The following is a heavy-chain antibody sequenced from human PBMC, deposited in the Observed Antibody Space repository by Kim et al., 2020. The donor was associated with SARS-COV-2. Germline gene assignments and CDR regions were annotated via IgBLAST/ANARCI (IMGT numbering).Heavy chain of an antibody. J-gene: IGHJ5*02. CDR2: ISSNGGST. Sequence: GGSLRLSCSASGFTFSTYDMHWVRQAPGKGLEYVSAISSNGGSTYYADPVKGRFTVSRDNSKNTLFLQMSSLGSEDTAVYYCVGRRQQQLVPYYWFDPWG. CDR3: VGRRQQQLVPYYWFDP. V-gene: IGHV3-64D*09. D-gene: IGHD6-13*01. CDR1: GFTFSTYD.